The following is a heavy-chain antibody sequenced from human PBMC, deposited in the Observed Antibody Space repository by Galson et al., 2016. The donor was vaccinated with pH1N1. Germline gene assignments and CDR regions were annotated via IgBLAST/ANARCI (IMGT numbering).Heavy chain of an antibody. Sequence: SLRLSCAASGIAFNTYAMTWVRQAPGKGLECVSSISGDGTSTHYAASVKGRFAISRDNSKSTLYLQMNGLRAEDTARYYCAKEKSLGDGNYFDYWGQGTLVTVSS. CDR2: ISGDGTST. CDR3: AKEKSLGDGNYFDY. D-gene: IGHD3-16*01. CDR1: GIAFNTYA. J-gene: IGHJ4*02. V-gene: IGHV3-23*01.